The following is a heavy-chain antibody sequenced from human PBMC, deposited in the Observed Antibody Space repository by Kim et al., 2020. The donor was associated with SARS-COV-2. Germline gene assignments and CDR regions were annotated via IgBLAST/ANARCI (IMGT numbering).Heavy chain of an antibody. V-gene: IGHV4-61*02. D-gene: IGHD3-22*01. CDR3: ARTSTYYYDSSGYYDY. CDR1: GGSISSGSYY. J-gene: IGHJ4*02. CDR2: IYTSGST. Sequence: SETLSLTCTVSGGSISSGSYYWSWIRQPAGKGLEWIGRIYTSGSTNYNPSLKSRVTISVDTSKNQFSLKLSSVTAADTAVCYCARTSTYYYDSSGYYDYWGQGTLVTVSS.